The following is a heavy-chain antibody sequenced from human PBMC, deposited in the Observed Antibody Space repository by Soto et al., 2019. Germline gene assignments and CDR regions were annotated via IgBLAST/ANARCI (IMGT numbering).Heavy chain of an antibody. J-gene: IGHJ4*02. CDR1: GYSFTGNS. V-gene: IGHV1-18*04. Sequence: GASLKVSCKASGYSFTGNSMHWVRQAPGQGLEWMGWISANNGNTNYAQKLQGRVTMTTDTSTSTAYMELRSLRSDDTAVYYCARDRSPQEFDYWGQGTLVTVSS. CDR3: ARDRSPQEFDY. CDR2: ISANNGNT.